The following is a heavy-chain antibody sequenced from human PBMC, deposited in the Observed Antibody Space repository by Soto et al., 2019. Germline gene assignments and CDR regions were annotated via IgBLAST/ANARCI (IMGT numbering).Heavy chain of an antibody. CDR1: GFTFDDYA. CDR2: ISWNSGSI. D-gene: IGHD6-19*01. V-gene: IGHV3-9*01. J-gene: IGHJ4*02. Sequence: EVQLVESGGGLVQPGRSLRLSCAASGFTFDDYAMHWVRQAPGKGLEWVSGISWNSGSIGYADSVKGRFTISRDNAKNSLYLQMNSLRAEDTALYYCAKGEGWLGNIDYWGQGTLVTVSS. CDR3: AKGEGWLGNIDY.